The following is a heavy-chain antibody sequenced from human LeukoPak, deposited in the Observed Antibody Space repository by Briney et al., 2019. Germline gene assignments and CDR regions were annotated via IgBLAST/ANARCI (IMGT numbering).Heavy chain of an antibody. D-gene: IGHD3-10*01. CDR3: ARDVSLVRGVINPNWFDP. Sequence: PSETLSLTCTVSGDSISSRSSYWGWLRQPPGKGLEWIGSFHYRGSTFYNPSFQSRVTISVDTSKNQFSLRLRSLNAADTAIYYCARDVSLVRGVINPNWFDPWGQGTLVTVSS. CDR1: GDSISSRSSY. V-gene: IGHV4-39*07. CDR2: FHYRGST. J-gene: IGHJ5*02.